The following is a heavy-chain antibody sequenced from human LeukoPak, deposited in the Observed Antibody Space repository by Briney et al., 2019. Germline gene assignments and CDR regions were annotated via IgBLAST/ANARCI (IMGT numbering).Heavy chain of an antibody. CDR1: GYTFTSYA. V-gene: IGHV7-4-1*04. CDR2: INTNTGNP. Sequence: ASVKVSCKASGYTFTSYAMNWVRQAPGQGLEWMGWINTNTGNPTYAQGFTGRFVFSLDTSVSMAYLQISSLKAEDTAVYYCARERVLRYFDWLLLYDAFDIWGQGTMVTVSS. D-gene: IGHD3-9*01. J-gene: IGHJ3*02. CDR3: ARERVLRYFDWLLLYDAFDI.